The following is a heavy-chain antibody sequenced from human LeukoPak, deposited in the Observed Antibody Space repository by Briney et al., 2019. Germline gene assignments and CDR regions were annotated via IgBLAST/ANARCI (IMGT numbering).Heavy chain of an antibody. CDR1: GGSFSGYY. CDR3: ARHHYDFWSDPSGGFDY. Sequence: SETLSLTCAVYGGSFSGYYWSWIRQPPGKGLEWIGEINHSGSTNYNPSPKSRVTISVDTSKNQFSLKLSSVTAADTAVYYCARHHYDFWSDPSGGFDYWGQGTLVTVSS. D-gene: IGHD3-3*01. J-gene: IGHJ4*02. CDR2: INHSGST. V-gene: IGHV4-34*01.